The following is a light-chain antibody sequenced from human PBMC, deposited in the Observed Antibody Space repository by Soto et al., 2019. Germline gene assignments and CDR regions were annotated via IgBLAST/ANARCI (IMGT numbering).Light chain of an antibody. CDR1: SSDIGAYNY. V-gene: IGLV2-14*01. CDR2: EVS. CDR3: FSFTTDWTHV. J-gene: IGLJ1*01. Sequence: QSVLTQPASVSGSPGQSITIPCTGSSSDIGAYNYVSWLQQYPGKAPKLIISEVSNRPSGVSNRFSGSKSGTAASLTISGLQTEDEADYFCFSFTTDWTHVFGTGTKVTVL.